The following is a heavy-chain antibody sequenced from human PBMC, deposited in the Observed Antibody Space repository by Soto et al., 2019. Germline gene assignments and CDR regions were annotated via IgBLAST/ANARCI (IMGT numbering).Heavy chain of an antibody. V-gene: IGHV5-51*01. J-gene: IGHJ3*02. CDR1: GYSFTSYW. Sequence: PGESLKISCKGSGYSFTSYWIGWVRQMPGKGLEWMGIIYPGDSDTRYSPSFQGQVTISADKSISTAYLQWSSLKASDTAMYYCAKVGCSSTSCYAFDAFDIWGQGTMVTVSS. CDR3: AKVGCSSTSCYAFDAFDI. CDR2: IYPGDSDT. D-gene: IGHD2-2*01.